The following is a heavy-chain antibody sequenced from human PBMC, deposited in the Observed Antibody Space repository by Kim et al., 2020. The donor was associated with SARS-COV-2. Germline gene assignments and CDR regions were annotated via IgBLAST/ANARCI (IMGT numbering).Heavy chain of an antibody. D-gene: IGHD6-19*01. V-gene: IGHV4-34*01. CDR3: ARGTRQWLVRGPYYYYMDV. Sequence: SETLSLTCAVYGGSFSGYYWSWIRQPPAKGLEWIGEINHSGSTNYNPSLKSRVTISVETSKNQFSLKLSSVTAADTAVYYCARGTRQWLVRGPYYYYMDVWGKGTTVTVSS. CDR1: GGSFSGYY. J-gene: IGHJ6*03. CDR2: INHSGST.